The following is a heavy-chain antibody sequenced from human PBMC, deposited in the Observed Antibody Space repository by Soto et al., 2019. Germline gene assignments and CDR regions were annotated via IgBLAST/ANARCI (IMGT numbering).Heavy chain of an antibody. V-gene: IGHV4-39*01. J-gene: IGHJ5*02. CDR1: GGSISSSSYY. CDR3: ATGVPAAPPHYLSREDWFDP. CDR2: IYYSGST. Sequence: SETLSLTCTVSGGSISSSSYYWGWIRQPPGKGLEWIGSIYYSGSTYYNPSLKSRVTISVDTSKNQFSLKLSSVTAADTAVYYCATGVPAAPPHYLSREDWFDPWGQGTLVTVSS. D-gene: IGHD2-2*01.